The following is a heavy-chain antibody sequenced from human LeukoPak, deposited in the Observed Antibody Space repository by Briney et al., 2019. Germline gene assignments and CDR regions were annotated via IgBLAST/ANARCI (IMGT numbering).Heavy chain of an antibody. J-gene: IGHJ4*02. D-gene: IGHD1-26*01. V-gene: IGHV1-18*01. CDR1: GYTSTSYG. Sequence: GASVKVSCKASGYTSTSYGISWVRQAPGQGLEWMGWISAYNGNTNYAQKLQGRVTMTTDTSTSTAYMELRSLRSDDTAVYYCARVRSGSYHHAIDYWGQGTLVTVSS. CDR2: ISAYNGNT. CDR3: ARVRSGSYHHAIDY.